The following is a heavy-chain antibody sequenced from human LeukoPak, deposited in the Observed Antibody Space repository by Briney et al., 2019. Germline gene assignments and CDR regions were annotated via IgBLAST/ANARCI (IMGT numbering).Heavy chain of an antibody. CDR1: GGSFSGYY. Sequence: SETLSLTCAVYGGSFSGYYWSWIRQPPGKGLEWIGEINHSGSTNYNPSLKSRVTISVDTSKNQFSLKLSSVTAADTAVYYCARGERYSYGYFFDYWGQGTLVTVSS. CDR3: ARGERYSYGYFFDY. J-gene: IGHJ4*02. V-gene: IGHV4-34*01. D-gene: IGHD5-18*01. CDR2: INHSGST.